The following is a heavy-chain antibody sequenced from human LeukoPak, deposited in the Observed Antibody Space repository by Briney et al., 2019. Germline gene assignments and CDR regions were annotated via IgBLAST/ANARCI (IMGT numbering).Heavy chain of an antibody. D-gene: IGHD3-16*01. Sequence: SETLSLTCTVSGGSISSSSYYWAWIRQPPGKGLEWIGGIHYSGSTYYNPSLQSRVTISIDTSKNQFSLKLSSVTAADTAVYYCGRGGGGLGGDDAFDIWGQGTMVTVSS. J-gene: IGHJ3*02. CDR1: GGSISSSSYY. CDR3: GRGGGGLGGDDAFDI. V-gene: IGHV4-39*07. CDR2: IHYSGST.